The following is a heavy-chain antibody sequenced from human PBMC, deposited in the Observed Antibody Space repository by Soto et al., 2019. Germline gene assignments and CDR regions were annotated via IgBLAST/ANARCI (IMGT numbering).Heavy chain of an antibody. J-gene: IGHJ4*02. CDR3: ARVTRGSGPFDY. D-gene: IGHD3-16*01. V-gene: IGHV4-59*01. CDR1: GGSISSYY. Sequence: SETLSLTCTVSGGSISSYYWSWIRQPPGKGLEWIGYIYYSGSTNYNPSLKSRVTISVDTSKNQFSLKLSSVTAADTAVYYCARVTRGSGPFDYWGQGTLVTVS. CDR2: IYYSGST.